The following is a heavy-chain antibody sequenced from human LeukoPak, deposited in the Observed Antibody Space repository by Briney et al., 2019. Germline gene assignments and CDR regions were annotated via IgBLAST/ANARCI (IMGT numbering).Heavy chain of an antibody. V-gene: IGHV4-39*07. J-gene: IGHJ5*02. CDR3: ARSIAAVGNSRWFDP. CDR1: GGSISSSSYY. D-gene: IGHD6-13*01. CDR2: IYYSGST. Sequence: KPSETLSLTCTVSGGSISSSSYYWGWIRQPPGKGLEWIGSIYYSGSTYYTPSLKSRVTISVDTSKNQFSLKLSSVTAADTAVYYCARSIAAVGNSRWFDPWGQGTLVTVSS.